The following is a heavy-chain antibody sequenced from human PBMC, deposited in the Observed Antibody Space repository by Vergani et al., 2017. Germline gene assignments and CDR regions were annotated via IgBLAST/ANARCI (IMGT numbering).Heavy chain of an antibody. CDR2: IIPILGIA. D-gene: IGHD1-26*01. CDR1: GGTFNSYT. CDR3: ASAGPSGGWFDP. J-gene: IGHJ5*02. Sequence: QVQLVQSGAEVKKPGSSVKVSCKASGGTFNSYTISWVRQAPGQGLEWMGRIIPILGIANYAQKFQGRVTITADKSTSTAYMELSSLRSEDTAVYYCASAGPSGGWFDPWGQGTLVTVSS. V-gene: IGHV1-69*02.